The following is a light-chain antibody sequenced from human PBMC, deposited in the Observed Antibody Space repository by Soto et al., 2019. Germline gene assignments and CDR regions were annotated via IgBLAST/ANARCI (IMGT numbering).Light chain of an antibody. V-gene: IGKV1-39*01. CDR3: QQSYSAPRGFT. CDR1: QSITSY. Sequence: DIQMTQSPSSLSASVGDRVTITCRASQSITSYLNWYQQKPGKAPKLLIYAASNLQSGVPSRFSGSGSGTDFTLTISSLQPEDFATYYCQQSYSAPRGFTFGPGTKVDIK. J-gene: IGKJ3*01. CDR2: AAS.